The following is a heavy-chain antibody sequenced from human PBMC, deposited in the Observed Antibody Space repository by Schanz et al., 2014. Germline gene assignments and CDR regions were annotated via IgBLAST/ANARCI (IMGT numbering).Heavy chain of an antibody. V-gene: IGHV1-18*01. CDR3: ARGIGGYGGNNYFDY. Sequence: QVQLVQSGAEVKKPGASVKVSCKASGYTFTSYGISWVRQAPGQGLEWVGWISVYTGNTKYGQKVQGRGTMTADTSKNTDYMELSSLRSEDTAVYSCARGIGGYGGNNYFDYWGQGTLVTISS. J-gene: IGHJ4*02. CDR1: GYTFTSYG. D-gene: IGHD5-12*01. CDR2: ISVYTGNT.